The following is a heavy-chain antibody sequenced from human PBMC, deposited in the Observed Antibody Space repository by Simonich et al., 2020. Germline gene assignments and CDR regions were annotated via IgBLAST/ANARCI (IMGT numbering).Heavy chain of an antibody. J-gene: IGHJ4*02. CDR2: ISAYNGNT. Sequence: QVQLVQSGAEVKKPGASVKVSCKASGYTFTSYGISWVRQAPGQGREWMGGISAYNGNTNYAQELQGGVPMTTDTSTSTAYMELRSLRSDDTAVYYCARASRGTWWYYYFDYWGQGTLVTVSS. CDR3: ARASRGTWWYYYFDY. D-gene: IGHD2-15*01. V-gene: IGHV1-18*01. CDR1: GYTFTSYG.